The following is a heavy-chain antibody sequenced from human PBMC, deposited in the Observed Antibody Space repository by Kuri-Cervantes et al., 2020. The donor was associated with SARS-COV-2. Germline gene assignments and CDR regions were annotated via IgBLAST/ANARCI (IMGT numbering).Heavy chain of an antibody. Sequence: GESLKISCAASGFTFSNAWMNWVRQAPGKGLEWVGRIKSKTDGGTTDYAAPVKGRFIISRDDSKNTLYLQMNSLKTEDTAVYYCTTASIVVVPAAIFHYYGMDVWGQGTTVTVSS. CDR3: TTASIVVVPAAIFHYYGMDV. D-gene: IGHD2-2*01. J-gene: IGHJ6*02. V-gene: IGHV3-15*07. CDR2: IKSKTDGGTT. CDR1: GFTFSNAW.